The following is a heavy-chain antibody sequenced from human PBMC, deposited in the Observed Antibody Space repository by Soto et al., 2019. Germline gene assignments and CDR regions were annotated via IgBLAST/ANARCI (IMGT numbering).Heavy chain of an antibody. J-gene: IGHJ3*02. D-gene: IGHD3-3*01. CDR2: IYWDDDK. CDR1: GFSLSTSGVG. CDR3: AHRLDDFWSGYYTGAFDI. V-gene: IGHV2-5*02. Sequence: SGPTLVKPTQTLTLTCTFSGFSLSTSGVGVGWIRQPPGKALEWLALIYWDDDKRYSPSLKSRLTITKDTSKNQVVLTMTNMDPVDTATYYCAHRLDDFWSGYYTGAFDIWGQGTMVTVSS.